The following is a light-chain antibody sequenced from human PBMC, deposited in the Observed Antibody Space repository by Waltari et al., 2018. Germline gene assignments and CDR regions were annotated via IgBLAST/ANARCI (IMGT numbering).Light chain of an antibody. V-gene: IGLV2-8*01. CDR2: EVT. CDR3: SSYAGSNNLV. Sequence: QSALTQPPSASGSPRQPVTISCTRTSIDAGCCEYVSCYQQHPGKAPKLMIYEVTKRPSGVPDRFSGSKSGNTASLTVSGLQAEDEADYYCSSYAGSNNLVFGGGTKLTVL. CDR1: SIDAGCCEY. J-gene: IGLJ2*01.